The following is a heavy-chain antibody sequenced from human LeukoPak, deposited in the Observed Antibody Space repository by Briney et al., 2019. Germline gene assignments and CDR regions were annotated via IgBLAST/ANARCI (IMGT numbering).Heavy chain of an antibody. J-gene: IGHJ4*02. V-gene: IGHV1-2*06. CDR1: GYTFTGYY. Sequence: ASVKVSCKASGYTFTGYYMHWVRQAPGQGLEWMGRINPNSGGTNYAQKFQGRVTMTRDTSTSTAYMEMSRLRSDNTAVYYCARVFSKGMAGAGTQIGLGYWGQGTLVTVS. D-gene: IGHD6-19*01. CDR2: INPNSGGT. CDR3: ARVFSKGMAGAGTQIGLGY.